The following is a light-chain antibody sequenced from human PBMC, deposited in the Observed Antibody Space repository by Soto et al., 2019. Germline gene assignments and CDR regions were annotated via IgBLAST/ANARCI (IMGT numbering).Light chain of an antibody. CDR2: AAS. V-gene: IGKV1-39*01. Sequence: DIRMTQSPSSLSASVGDRVTITCRASQSISSYLNCYQQKPGKAPKLLIYAASSLQSGVPSRFSGSGSGTDFTLTISSLQPEDFATYYCQQLNSYPSFGQGTRLEIK. J-gene: IGKJ5*01. CDR3: QQLNSYPS. CDR1: QSISSY.